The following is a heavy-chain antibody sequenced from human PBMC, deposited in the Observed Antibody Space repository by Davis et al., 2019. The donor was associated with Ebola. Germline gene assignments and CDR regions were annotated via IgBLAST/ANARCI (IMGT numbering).Heavy chain of an antibody. CDR1: GFTFSSYA. D-gene: IGHD6-6*01. CDR2: VNGSGRNT. Sequence: GESLKISCAASGFTFSSYAMIWVRQAPGKGLEWVSSVNGSGRNTYYADSVKGRLTISRDNSRNTVYLEMYSLRVEDTAVYYCAKTGRKTWYSDSSGGPHAFDSWGQGTLVTVSS. V-gene: IGHV3-23*01. CDR3: AKTGRKTWYSDSSGGPHAFDS. J-gene: IGHJ4*02.